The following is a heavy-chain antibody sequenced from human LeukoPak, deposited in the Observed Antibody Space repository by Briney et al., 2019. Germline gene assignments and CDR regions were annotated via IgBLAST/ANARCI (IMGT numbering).Heavy chain of an antibody. CDR2: IGSSSSYI. Sequence: GGSLRLSCGASGFTFRTYSMSWVRQAPGKGLEWVSSIGSSSSYIYYAGSVKGRFTISRDNAKNSLYLQMNSLRAEDTAVYYCAREAYCGGDCYFDYWGQGTLVTVSS. CDR3: AREAYCGGDCYFDY. V-gene: IGHV3-21*01. CDR1: GFTFRTYS. D-gene: IGHD2-21*02. J-gene: IGHJ4*02.